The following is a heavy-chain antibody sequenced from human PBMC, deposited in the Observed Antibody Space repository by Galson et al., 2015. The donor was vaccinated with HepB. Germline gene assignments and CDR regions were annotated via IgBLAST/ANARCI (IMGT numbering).Heavy chain of an antibody. V-gene: IGHV1-18*01. CDR1: GYTFTTYG. Sequence: SVKVSCKASGYTFTTYGISWVRQAPGQGLEWMGWISADNGKTNYAQKFQGRVTMITDTSTYTAFMELRSLRSDDTAVYYCARGGYSQEKFDYWGQGTLVTVSS. CDR2: ISADNGKT. CDR3: ARGGYSQEKFDY. J-gene: IGHJ4*02. D-gene: IGHD5-18*01.